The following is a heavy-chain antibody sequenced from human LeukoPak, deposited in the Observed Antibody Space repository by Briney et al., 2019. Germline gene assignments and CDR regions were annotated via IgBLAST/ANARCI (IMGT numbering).Heavy chain of an antibody. CDR1: GFTFSSYW. V-gene: IGHV3-74*01. D-gene: IGHD3-3*01. Sequence: GGSLRLSCAGSGFTFSSYWMHWVRQAPGKGLVWVSRINSDGSSTSYADSVKGRFTISRDNAKNTLYLQMNSLRAEDTAVYYCAREPDYDFWSGYAYYFDYWGQGTLVTVSS. CDR3: AREPDYDFWSGYAYYFDY. J-gene: IGHJ4*02. CDR2: INSDGSST.